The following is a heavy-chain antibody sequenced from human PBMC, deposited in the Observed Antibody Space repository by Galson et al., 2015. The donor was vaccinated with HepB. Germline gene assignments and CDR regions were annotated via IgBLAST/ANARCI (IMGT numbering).Heavy chain of an antibody. J-gene: IGHJ4*02. CDR3: ARQAGWNLNHGHYFDY. Sequence: QSGAEVKKPGESLKISCKGSGYTFTSYWIAWVRQMPGKGLEWMGIIYPGDSDTRYSPSFQGQVTFSADKSISTAYLQWSSLKASDTAMYYCARQAGWNLNHGHYFDYWGQGALVTVSS. D-gene: IGHD1-1*01. CDR2: IYPGDSDT. V-gene: IGHV5-51*01. CDR1: GYTFTSYW.